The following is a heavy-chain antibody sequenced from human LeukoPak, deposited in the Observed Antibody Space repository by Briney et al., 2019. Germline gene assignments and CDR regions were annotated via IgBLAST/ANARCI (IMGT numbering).Heavy chain of an antibody. J-gene: IGHJ4*02. CDR1: GGSFSGFY. D-gene: IGHD3-9*01. CDR2: INHSGST. CDR3: AGQYYDILTGSPKTLDY. V-gene: IGHV4-34*01. Sequence: PSETLSLTCAVYGGSFSGFYWSWIRQPPGKGLEWIGEINHSGSTNYNPSLKSRVTISVDTSKNQFSLRLTSVTAADMAVYYCAGQYYDILTGSPKTLDYWGQGTLVTVSS.